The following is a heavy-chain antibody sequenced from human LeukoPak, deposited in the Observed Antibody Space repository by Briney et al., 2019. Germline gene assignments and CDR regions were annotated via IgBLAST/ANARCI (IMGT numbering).Heavy chain of an antibody. CDR2: IIPILGIA. D-gene: IGHD1-1*01. CDR1: GGTFSSYA. V-gene: IGHV1-69*04. CDR3: ASEGSKTATGLDY. J-gene: IGHJ4*02. Sequence: SVKVSCKASGGTFSSYAISWVRQAPGQGLEWMGRIIPILGIANYAQKFQGRVTITRDTSASTAYMELRSLRSDDTAVYYCASEGSKTATGLDYWGQGTLVTVSS.